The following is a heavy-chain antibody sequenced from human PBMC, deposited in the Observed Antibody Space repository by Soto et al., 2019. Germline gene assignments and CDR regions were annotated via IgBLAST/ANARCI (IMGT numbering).Heavy chain of an antibody. CDR3: ASLLYESRGYYYFDY. Sequence: SETLSLTCTVAGGSISSSSYDWGWIRQPPGKGLECIGSVYYGGSTYDNPSLKSRITLSVARSKNQFSLNLTSVTSADPAVSSCASLLYESRGYYYFDYWGQGTLVTVSS. J-gene: IGHJ4*02. D-gene: IGHD3-22*01. CDR2: VYYGGST. V-gene: IGHV4-39*01. CDR1: GGSISSSSYD.